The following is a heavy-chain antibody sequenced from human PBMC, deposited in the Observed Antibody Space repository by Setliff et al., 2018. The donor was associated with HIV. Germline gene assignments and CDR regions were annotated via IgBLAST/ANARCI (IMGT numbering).Heavy chain of an antibody. J-gene: IGHJ4*02. CDR1: GGSISITSYY. Sequence: SETLSLTCTVSGGSISITSYYWGWIRQPPGKGLEWIGSIHYSWSTNYSPSLKSRVTMSVDTSKNHFSLRLSSMTAADTAVYYCARGSSSWSTLYDYWGPGTLVTVSS. CDR3: ARGSSSWSTLYDY. CDR2: IHYSWST. D-gene: IGHD6-13*01. V-gene: IGHV4-39*07.